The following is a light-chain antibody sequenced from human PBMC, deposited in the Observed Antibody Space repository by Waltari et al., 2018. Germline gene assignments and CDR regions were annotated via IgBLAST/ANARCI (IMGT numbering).Light chain of an antibody. Sequence: QLVLTQSPSASASLGASVKLTCTLSSGHSRNIIAWLQQRPERGPRYLMKVNSDGSHYKGDDIPDRFSGSSSGAERYLTIASLQSEDEADYYCETGGHGTWVFGGGTKLTVL. CDR3: ETGGHGTWV. CDR2: VNSDGSH. J-gene: IGLJ3*02. CDR1: SGHSRNI. V-gene: IGLV4-69*01.